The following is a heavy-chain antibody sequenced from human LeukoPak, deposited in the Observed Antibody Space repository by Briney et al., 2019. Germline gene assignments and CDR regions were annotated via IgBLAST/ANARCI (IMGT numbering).Heavy chain of an antibody. CDR3: AKEPPHLYDYVWGSFDT. CDR2: ISGSGGST. Sequence: GGSLRLSCAASGFTFSSYAMSWVRQAPGKGLEWVSGISGSGGSTYHADSVRGRFTISRDNSKNTLYLQMNSLRAEDTAVYYCAKEPPHLYDYVWGSFDTWGQGTLVTVSS. D-gene: IGHD3-16*01. V-gene: IGHV3-23*01. CDR1: GFTFSSYA. J-gene: IGHJ5*02.